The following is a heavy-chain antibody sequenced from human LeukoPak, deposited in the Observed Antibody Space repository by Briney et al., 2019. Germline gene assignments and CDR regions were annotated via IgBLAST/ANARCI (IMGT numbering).Heavy chain of an antibody. CDR2: INPNSGGT. J-gene: IGHJ4*02. CDR3: ARVGYYDRASVDY. V-gene: IGHV1-2*02. D-gene: IGHD3-22*01. CDR1: GYTFTGYY. Sequence: ASVKVSCKASGYTFTGYYMHWVRQAPGQGLEWMGWINPNSGGTNYAQKFQGRVTMTSDTSISTAYMELSRLRSDDTAVYYCARVGYYDRASVDYWGQGTLVTVSS.